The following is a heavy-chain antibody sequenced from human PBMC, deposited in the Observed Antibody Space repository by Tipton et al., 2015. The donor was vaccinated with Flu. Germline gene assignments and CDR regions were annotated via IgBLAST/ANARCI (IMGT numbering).Heavy chain of an antibody. V-gene: IGHV3-7*03. J-gene: IGHJ4*02. CDR1: GFTVSGNY. CDR2: IKQDGSEK. CDR3: AREIPGGATNLDY. D-gene: IGHD2-21*01. Sequence: SLRLSCAASGFTVSGNYMSWVRQAPGKGLEWVANIKQDGSEKNYVDSVKGRFTISRDNDKRSLYLQMNTLRAEDTAVYYCAREIPGGATNLDYWGQGTLVTVSS.